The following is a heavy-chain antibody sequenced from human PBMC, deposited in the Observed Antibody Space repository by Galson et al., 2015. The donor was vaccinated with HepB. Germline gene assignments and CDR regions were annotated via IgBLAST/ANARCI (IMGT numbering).Heavy chain of an antibody. V-gene: IGHV3-33*08. D-gene: IGHD3-9*01. CDR1: GFTFSSYR. J-gene: IGHJ4*02. CDR3: ARDGMDDILTGYYGDYYFDY. Sequence: SLRLSCAASGFTFSSYRMHWVRQAPGKGLEWVAVIWYDGSNKYYADSVKGRFTISRDNSKNTLYLQMNSLRAEDTAVYYCARDGMDDILTGYYGDYYFDYWGQGTLVTVSS. CDR2: IWYDGSNK.